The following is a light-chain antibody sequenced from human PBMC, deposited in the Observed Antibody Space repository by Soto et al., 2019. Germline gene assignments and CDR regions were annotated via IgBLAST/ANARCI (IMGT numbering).Light chain of an antibody. Sequence: DIVMTQSPDSLAVSLGERATINCKSSQSVLYSSNNKNYLAWYQQKPGQTPKLLFYWASTRESGVPDRFSGSGSGTDFTLTISSLQAEDVALYYCQQYYSTPPTFGPGTKVDIK. CDR2: WAS. CDR1: QSVLYSSNNKNY. V-gene: IGKV4-1*01. CDR3: QQYYSTPPT. J-gene: IGKJ3*01.